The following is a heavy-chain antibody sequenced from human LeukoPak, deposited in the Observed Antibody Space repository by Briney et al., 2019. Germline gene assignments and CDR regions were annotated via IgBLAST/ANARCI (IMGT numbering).Heavy chain of an antibody. CDR3: ARDLRNIVVVPAARNYYYYGMDV. CDR2: INPNSGGT. CDR1: GYTFTGYY. V-gene: IGHV1-2*02. Sequence: ASVKVSCKASGYTFTGYYMHWVRQAPGQGLEWMGWINPNSGGTNYAQKFQGRVTMTRDTSISTAYMELSRLRSDDTAVYYCARDLRNIVVVPAARNYYYYGMDVWGQGTTVTVSS. J-gene: IGHJ6*02. D-gene: IGHD2-2*01.